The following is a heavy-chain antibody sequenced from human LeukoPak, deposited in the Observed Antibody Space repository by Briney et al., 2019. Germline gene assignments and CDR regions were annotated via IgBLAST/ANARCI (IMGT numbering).Heavy chain of an antibody. CDR2: IRGSGGDR. CDR3: AKDRQRGNYFRNYYYYMDV. J-gene: IGHJ6*03. D-gene: IGHD1-26*01. Sequence: GGSLILSCAVSGFTFSSYAMSWVRQAPGKGLEWVSAIRGSGGDRYYADSVKGRFTISRDNSKNTVYLQMNSLRVGDTAVYYCAKDRQRGNYFRNYYYYMDVWGKGTTVTVSS. CDR1: GFTFSSYA. V-gene: IGHV3-23*01.